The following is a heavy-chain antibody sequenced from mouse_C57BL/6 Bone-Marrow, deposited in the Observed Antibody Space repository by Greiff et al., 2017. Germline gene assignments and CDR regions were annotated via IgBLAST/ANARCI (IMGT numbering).Heavy chain of an antibody. CDR1: GYTFTSYW. D-gene: IGHD2-2*01. V-gene: IGHV1-64*01. J-gene: IGHJ1*03. Sequence: QVQLQQPGAELVKPGASVKLSCKASGYTFTSYWMHWVKQRPGQGLEWIGMIHPNSGSTNYNEKFKSKATLTVDKSSSTAYMQLSSLTSEDSAVYYCAREGYYGYDDPYWYCDVWGTGTTVTVSS. CDR3: AREGYYGYDDPYWYCDV. CDR2: IHPNSGST.